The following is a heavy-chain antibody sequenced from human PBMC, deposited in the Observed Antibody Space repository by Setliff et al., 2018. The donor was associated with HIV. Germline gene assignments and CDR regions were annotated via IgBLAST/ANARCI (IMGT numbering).Heavy chain of an antibody. J-gene: IGHJ4*02. CDR2: ISGSGNPI. CDR3: ATGGGALRNPPYFDC. Sequence: GGSLRLSCAASGFTFSSYEMIWVRQAPGKGLEWVSYISGSGNPIYYADSVKGRFTISRDNAKNSLYLQMNSLRAEDTAVYYCATGGGALRNPPYFDCWGQGARSTVSS. D-gene: IGHD2-15*01. V-gene: IGHV3-48*03. CDR1: GFTFSSYE.